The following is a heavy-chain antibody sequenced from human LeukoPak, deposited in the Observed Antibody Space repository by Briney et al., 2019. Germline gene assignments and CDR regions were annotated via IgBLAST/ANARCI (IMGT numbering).Heavy chain of an antibody. CDR3: AKGGYDYIEIGYFDY. D-gene: IGHD5-12*01. Sequence: GGSLRLSCAASGFTLSNYAMNWVRQAPGKGLEWVSVVIGSSGSTDYADSVKGRFTISRDNSKNTLYLEMNSLRAEDTAIYYCAKGGYDYIEIGYFDYWGQGTLVTASS. V-gene: IGHV3-23*01. CDR1: GFTLSNYA. CDR2: VIGSSGST. J-gene: IGHJ4*02.